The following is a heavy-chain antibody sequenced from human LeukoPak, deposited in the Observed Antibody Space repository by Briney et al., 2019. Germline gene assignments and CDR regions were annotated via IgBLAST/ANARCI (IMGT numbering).Heavy chain of an antibody. CDR2: ISLSSSYI. CDR3: ARDPVRYSSSWNS. J-gene: IGHJ4*02. V-gene: IGHV3-21*01. Sequence: PGGSLRLSCAASGFTFNTYSMTWVRQAPGKGLEWVSSISLSSSYISYADSVKGRFTISRDSANNSLYLQMNSLRVEDTAVYYCARDPVRYSSSWNSWGQGTLVTVSS. CDR1: GFTFNTYS. D-gene: IGHD6-13*01.